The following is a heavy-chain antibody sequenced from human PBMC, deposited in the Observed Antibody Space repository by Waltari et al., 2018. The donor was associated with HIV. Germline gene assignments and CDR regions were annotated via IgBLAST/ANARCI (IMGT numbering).Heavy chain of an antibody. V-gene: IGHV4-39*07. D-gene: IGHD1-7*01. Sequence: QLQLQESGPGLVKPSETLSLTCTVSGGSISSSSYYWGWIRQPPGKGLEWIGSIYYSGSTYYNPSLKSRVTISVDTSKNQFSLKLSSVTAADTAVYYCARGFRGDLWNYGAIYDYWGQGTLVTVSS. CDR3: ARGFRGDLWNYGAIYDY. CDR2: IYYSGST. J-gene: IGHJ4*02. CDR1: GGSISSSSYY.